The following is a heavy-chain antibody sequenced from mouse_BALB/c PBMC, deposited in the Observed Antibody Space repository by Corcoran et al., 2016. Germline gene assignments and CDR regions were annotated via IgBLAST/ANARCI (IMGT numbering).Heavy chain of an antibody. CDR3: ARNWDWHFNL. CDR2: INSDSSTI. CDR1: GFAFSRYW. D-gene: IGHD4-1*01. V-gene: IGHV4-1*02. Sequence: EVKLLESGGGLVQPGGSLRLSCAASGFAFSRYWMSWVRQAPGKGLDWIGEINSDSSTINYTPSLKDKFVISRDNAKNALYLQMSKVRSEDTALYYCARNWDWHFNLWGAGTTVTVSS. J-gene: IGHJ1*01.